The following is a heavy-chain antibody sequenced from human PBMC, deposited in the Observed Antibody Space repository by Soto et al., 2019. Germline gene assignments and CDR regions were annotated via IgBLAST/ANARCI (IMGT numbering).Heavy chain of an antibody. D-gene: IGHD6-6*01. J-gene: IGHJ3*02. CDR2: ISSSSSYI. V-gene: IGHV3-21*01. Sequence: PGGSLRLSCAASGFTFSSYSMNWVRQAPGKGLEWVSSISSSSSYIYYADSVKGRFTISRDNAKNSLYLQMNSLRAEDTAVYYCARDRGQLARAFDIWGQGTMVTVS. CDR1: GFTFSSYS. CDR3: ARDRGQLARAFDI.